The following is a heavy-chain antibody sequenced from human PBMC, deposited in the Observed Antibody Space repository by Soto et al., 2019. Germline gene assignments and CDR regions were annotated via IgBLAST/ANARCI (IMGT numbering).Heavy chain of an antibody. CDR2: ISGSGGST. V-gene: IGHV3-23*01. CDR3: AKVDYYDTSGKVDH. Sequence: VQLLESGGGLVQPGGSLRLSCAASGFTFSSYAMSWVRQAPGKGLEWVSGISGSGGSTSYADSVKGRFTISRDNPKNTLYLQMSSLRAEDTAVYYCAKVDYYDTSGKVDHWGQGTLVTVSS. J-gene: IGHJ4*02. CDR1: GFTFSSYA. D-gene: IGHD3-22*01.